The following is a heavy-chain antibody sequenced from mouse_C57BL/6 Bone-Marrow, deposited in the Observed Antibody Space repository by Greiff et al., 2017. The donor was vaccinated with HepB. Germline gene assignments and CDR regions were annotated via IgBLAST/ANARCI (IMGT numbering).Heavy chain of an antibody. CDR2: IYPGSGST. CDR3: ARDYGSSYPWFAY. D-gene: IGHD1-1*01. Sequence: QVQLQQPGAELVKPGASVKMSCKASGYTFTSYWITWVKQRPGQGLEWIGDIYPGSGSTNYNEKFKSKATLTVDTSSSTAYMQLSSLTSEDSAVYYGARDYGSSYPWFAYWGQGTLVTVSA. CDR1: GYTFTSYW. V-gene: IGHV1-55*01. J-gene: IGHJ3*01.